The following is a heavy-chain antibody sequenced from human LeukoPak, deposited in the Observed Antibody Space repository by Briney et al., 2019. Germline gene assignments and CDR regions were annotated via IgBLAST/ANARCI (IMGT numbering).Heavy chain of an antibody. J-gene: IGHJ2*01. D-gene: IGHD4-17*01. CDR1: GGSFSGYY. V-gene: IGHV4-34*01. CDR3: AREGGYSDAYFDL. CDR2: INHSGST. Sequence: SETLSLTCAVYGGSFSGYYWSWIRQPPGKGLEWIGEINHSGSTNYNPSLKSRVTMPVDTSKNQFSLKLSSVTAADTAVYYCAREGGYSDAYFDLWGRGTLVTVSS.